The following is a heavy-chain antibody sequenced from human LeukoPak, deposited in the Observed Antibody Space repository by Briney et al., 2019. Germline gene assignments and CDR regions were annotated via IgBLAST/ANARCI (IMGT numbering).Heavy chain of an antibody. Sequence: GGSLRLSCAASGFTFSSYAMSWVRQAPGKGLEWVSAISGSGGSTYYADSVKGRFTISRDNSKNTLYLQMNSLRAGDTAVYYCAKASMIVVVTQYYFDYWGQGTLVTVSS. CDR3: AKASMIVVVTQYYFDY. CDR1: GFTFSSYA. CDR2: ISGSGGST. J-gene: IGHJ4*02. V-gene: IGHV3-23*01. D-gene: IGHD3-22*01.